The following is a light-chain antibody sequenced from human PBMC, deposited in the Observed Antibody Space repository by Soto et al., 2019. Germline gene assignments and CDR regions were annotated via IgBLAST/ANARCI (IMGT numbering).Light chain of an antibody. V-gene: IGKV3-11*01. CDR3: QQRSNWPLT. J-gene: IGKJ3*01. CDR1: QSISSW. Sequence: TQSPSTLSASVGDRVTITCRASQSISSWLAWYQQKPGQSPRLLIYDASNRATDVPARFSGSGSGTDFTLSISSLEPEDFAVYFCQQRSNWPLTFGPGTKVDIK. CDR2: DAS.